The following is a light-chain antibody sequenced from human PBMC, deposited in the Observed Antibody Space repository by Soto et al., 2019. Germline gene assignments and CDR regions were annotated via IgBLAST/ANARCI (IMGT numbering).Light chain of an antibody. CDR1: NIGSKS. J-gene: IGLJ1*01. Sequence: SYELTQPPSVSVAPGQTARITCGGNNIGSKSVHWYQQKPGQAPVLVVYGDSDRPSGIPERFSGSNSGNTATLTISRVEAGDEADYYCQVWDSSSDHPEVFGTGTKVTVL. CDR3: QVWDSSSDHPEV. V-gene: IGLV3-21*02. CDR2: GDS.